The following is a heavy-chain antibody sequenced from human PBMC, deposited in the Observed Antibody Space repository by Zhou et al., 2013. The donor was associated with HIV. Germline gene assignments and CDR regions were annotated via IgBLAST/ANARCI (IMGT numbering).Heavy chain of an antibody. CDR1: GGTFSSYA. Sequence: QVQLVQSGAEVKKPGSSVKVSCKAVGGTFSSYAITWVRQAPGQGLEWMGGINPIFGTANYAQKFQGRVTITTDESTNTAYMELSSLRSEDTAIYYCARFYDNSGYCKNWGQGTLVTVSS. D-gene: IGHD3-22*01. V-gene: IGHV1-69*05. CDR3: ARFYDNSGYCKN. J-gene: IGHJ4*02. CDR2: INPIFGTA.